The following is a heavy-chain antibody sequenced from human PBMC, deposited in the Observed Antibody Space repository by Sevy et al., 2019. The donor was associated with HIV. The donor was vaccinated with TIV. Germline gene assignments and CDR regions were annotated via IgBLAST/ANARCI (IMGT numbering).Heavy chain of an antibody. D-gene: IGHD3-22*01. CDR1: GFTFSDYG. CDR3: VKDYYESTTYYYYNYNMDV. V-gene: IGHV3-23*01. J-gene: IGHJ6*02. Sequence: GGSLRLSCAASGFTFSDYGMQWVRQAPGKGLEWVSAMSGSGGNTYYADSMKGRFTISRDNSKNMVYLQMNGLRAEDTAVYYCVKDYYESTTYYYYNYNMDVWGQGTTVTVSS. CDR2: MSGSGGNT.